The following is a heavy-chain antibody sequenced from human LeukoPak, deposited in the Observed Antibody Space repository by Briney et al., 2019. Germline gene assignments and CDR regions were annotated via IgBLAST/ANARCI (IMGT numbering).Heavy chain of an antibody. CDR1: GGSVSSGSYY. D-gene: IGHD5-18*01. Sequence: SETLSLTCTVSGGSVSSGSYYWRWIRQPPGKGLEWIGYIYYSGSTNYNPSLKSRVTISVDTSKNQFSLKLSSVTAADTAVYYCARDRTDTAMVGFDYWGQGTLVTVSS. CDR3: ARDRTDTAMVGFDY. CDR2: IYYSGST. J-gene: IGHJ4*02. V-gene: IGHV4-61*01.